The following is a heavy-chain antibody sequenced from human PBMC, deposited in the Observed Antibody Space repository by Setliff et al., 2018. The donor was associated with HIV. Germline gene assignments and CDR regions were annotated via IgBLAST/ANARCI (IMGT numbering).Heavy chain of an antibody. D-gene: IGHD2-21*01. J-gene: IGHJ6*02. CDR2: ISYDGSNK. CDR1: GFTFSSYA. CDR3: VGMDIVVVLPPDV. Sequence: GGSLRLSCAASGFTFSSYAMYWIRQAPGKGLEWVAVISYDGSNKYYADSVKGRFTISRDNSKNTLYLQMNSLRAEDTAVYYCVGMDIVVVLPPDVWGQGTTVTVSS. V-gene: IGHV3-30-3*01.